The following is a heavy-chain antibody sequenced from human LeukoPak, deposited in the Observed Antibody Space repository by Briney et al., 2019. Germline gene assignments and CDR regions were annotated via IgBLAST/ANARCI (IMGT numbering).Heavy chain of an antibody. CDR3: ARGSVYSGHNY. CDR1: GYTFTSYG. J-gene: IGHJ4*02. V-gene: IGHV7-4-1*02. D-gene: IGHD1-26*01. Sequence: ASVKVSCKASGYTFTSYGISWVRQAPGQGLEWMGWINTNTGNPTYAQGFTGRFVFSLDTSVSTAYLQISSLKAEDTAVYYCARGSVYSGHNYWGQGTLVTVSS. CDR2: INTNTGNP.